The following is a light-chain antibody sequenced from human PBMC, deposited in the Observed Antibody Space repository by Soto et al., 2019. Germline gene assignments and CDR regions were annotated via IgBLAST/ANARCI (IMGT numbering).Light chain of an antibody. CDR1: QSVRSS. Sequence: EIVLTQSPATLSLSPGERATLSCRASQSVRSSLAWYQQQPGQAPRLLIFDASNRATGIPPRFSGSGSGTDFTLTITSLEPEDFVVYYCQQRSNWPGTFGPGTKVDIK. CDR3: QQRSNWPGT. CDR2: DAS. V-gene: IGKV3-11*01. J-gene: IGKJ1*01.